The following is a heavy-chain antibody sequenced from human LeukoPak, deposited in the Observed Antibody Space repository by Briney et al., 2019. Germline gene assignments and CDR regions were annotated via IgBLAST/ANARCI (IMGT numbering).Heavy chain of an antibody. Sequence: PGGSLRLSCAASGFTFYDYAMHWVRQAPGKGLEWVSGISWNSGSIGYADSVKGRFTISRDNAKNSLYLQMNSLRAEDTALYYCAKGYYYYYGMDVWGQGTTVTVSS. J-gene: IGHJ6*02. CDR2: ISWNSGSI. CDR3: AKGYYYYYGMDV. CDR1: GFTFYDYA. V-gene: IGHV3-9*01.